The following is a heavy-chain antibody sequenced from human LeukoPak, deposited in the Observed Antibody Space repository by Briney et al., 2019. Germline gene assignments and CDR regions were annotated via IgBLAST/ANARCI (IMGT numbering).Heavy chain of an antibody. V-gene: IGHV3-23*01. Sequence: GGSLTLSCAASGFTFSSFPMTWVRLAPGKGLEWVSTITGSGGSTYYAESVKGRFTISRDNSKNTLYLQMNSLRGEDTALYYCAKDLAGCSDSWGQGTLVTVSS. J-gene: IGHJ4*02. CDR1: GFTFSSFP. CDR3: AKDLAGCSDS. CDR2: ITGSGGST. D-gene: IGHD2-8*01.